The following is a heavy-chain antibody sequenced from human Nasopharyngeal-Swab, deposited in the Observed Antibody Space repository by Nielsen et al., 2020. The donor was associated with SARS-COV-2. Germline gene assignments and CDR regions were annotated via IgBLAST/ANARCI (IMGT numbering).Heavy chain of an antibody. CDR3: AMIGGSVTDY. J-gene: IGHJ4*02. CDR2: ISWDGGST. D-gene: IGHD2-15*01. CDR1: GFTFDDYT. V-gene: IGHV3-43*01. Sequence: GESLKISCAASGFTFDDYTMHWVRQAPGKGLEWVSLISWDGGSTYYADSVKGRFTISRDNSKNSLYLQMNSLRTEDTALYYCAMIGGSVTDYWGQGTLVTVSS.